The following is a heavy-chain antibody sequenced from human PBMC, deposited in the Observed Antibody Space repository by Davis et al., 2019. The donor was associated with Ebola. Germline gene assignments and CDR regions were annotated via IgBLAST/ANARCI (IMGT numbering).Heavy chain of an antibody. J-gene: IGHJ4*02. D-gene: IGHD3-16*02. CDR3: ARHVYDYIWGSYRLVDY. CDR2: IYYSGST. CDR1: GGSISSSSYY. V-gene: IGHV4-39*01. Sequence: PSETLSLTCTVSGGSISSSSYYWGWIRQPPGRGLEWIGSIYYSGSTYYNPSLKSRVTISVDTSKNQFSLKLSSVTAADTAVYYCARHVYDYIWGSYRLVDYWGQGTLVTVSS.